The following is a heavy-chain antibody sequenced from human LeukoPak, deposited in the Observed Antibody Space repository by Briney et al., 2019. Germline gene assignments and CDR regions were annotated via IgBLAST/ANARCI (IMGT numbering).Heavy chain of an antibody. CDR2: MSSSSSTI. Sequence: PGGSLRLSCAASGFTFSSYSMNWVRQAPGKGLEWVSYMSSSSSTIYYADSVKGRFTISRDNAKNSLYLQMNSLRAEDTAIYYCARGAEYYYDSSGYFPFDYWGQGTLVTVSS. CDR3: ARGAEYYYDSSGYFPFDY. CDR1: GFTFSSYS. V-gene: IGHV3-48*01. D-gene: IGHD3-22*01. J-gene: IGHJ4*02.